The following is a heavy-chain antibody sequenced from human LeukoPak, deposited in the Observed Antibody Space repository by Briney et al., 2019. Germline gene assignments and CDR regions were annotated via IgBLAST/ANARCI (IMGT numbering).Heavy chain of an antibody. J-gene: IGHJ4*02. V-gene: IGHV3-74*01. CDR1: GFTFSSYW. D-gene: IGHD4-17*01. CDR2: INKDGSST. Sequence: GGSLRLSCAASGFTFSSYWMHWIRQAPGKGLVWVSRINKDGSSTTYADSVKGRFTISRDNAENTLYLQLSSLRGEDTAVYYCARPKDSGDSVVAFDSWGQGTLVTVSS. CDR3: ARPKDSGDSVVAFDS.